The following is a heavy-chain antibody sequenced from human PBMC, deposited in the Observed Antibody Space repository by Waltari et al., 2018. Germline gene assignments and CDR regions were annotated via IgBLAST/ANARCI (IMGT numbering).Heavy chain of an antibody. Sequence: QVQLVQSGAEVKKPWASVKVSCKASGYTFTSYYMHWVRQAPGQGLEWMGIINPSGGSTSDERKFRGRVTMTRDTSTSTVYMELSSLRSEDTAVYYCARVRETPGIAAPGGAFDIWGQGTMVTVSS. V-gene: IGHV1-46*01. CDR3: ARVRETPGIAAPGGAFDI. CDR2: INPSGGST. CDR1: GYTFTSYY. D-gene: IGHD6-13*01. J-gene: IGHJ3*02.